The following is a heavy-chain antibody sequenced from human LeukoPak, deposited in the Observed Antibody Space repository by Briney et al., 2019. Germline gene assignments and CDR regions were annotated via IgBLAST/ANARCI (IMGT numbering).Heavy chain of an antibody. CDR3: ARVLYCSSTSCYIFRFDP. V-gene: IGHV4-30-4*08. D-gene: IGHD2-2*02. CDR1: GGSISSGDYY. J-gene: IGHJ5*02. Sequence: SETLSLTCTVSGGSISSGDYYWSWIRQPPGKGLEWNGYIYYSGSTYYNPSLKSRVTISVDTSKNQFSLKLSSVTAADTAVYYCARVLYCSSTSCYIFRFDPWGQGTLVTVSS. CDR2: IYYSGST.